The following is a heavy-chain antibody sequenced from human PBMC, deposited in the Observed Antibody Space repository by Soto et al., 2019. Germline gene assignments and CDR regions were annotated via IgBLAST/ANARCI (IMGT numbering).Heavy chain of an antibody. CDR1: GGSISSYY. D-gene: IGHD3-22*01. CDR2: IYYSGST. J-gene: IGHJ6*02. CDR3: AREGYDSSGYYREYYYYYYGMDV. Sequence: SETLSLTCTVSGGSISSYYWSWIRQPPGKGLEWIGYIYYSGSTNYNPSLKSRVTISVDTSKNQFSLKLSSVTAADTAVYYCAREGYDSSGYYREYYYYYYGMDVWGQGTTVTVSS. V-gene: IGHV4-59*12.